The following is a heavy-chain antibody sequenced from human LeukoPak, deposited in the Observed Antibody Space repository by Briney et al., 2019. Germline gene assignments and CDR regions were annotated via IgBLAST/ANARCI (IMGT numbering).Heavy chain of an antibody. V-gene: IGHV5-51*01. Sequence: GESLKISCKGSGYSFTSYRIGWVRQMPGKGLEWMGIIYPGDSDTRYSPSFQGQVTISADKSISTAYLQWSSLKASDTGMYYCAGRDYSSSWYYFDYWGQGTLVTVSS. CDR1: GYSFTSYR. J-gene: IGHJ4*02. D-gene: IGHD6-13*01. CDR2: IYPGDSDT. CDR3: AGRDYSSSWYYFDY.